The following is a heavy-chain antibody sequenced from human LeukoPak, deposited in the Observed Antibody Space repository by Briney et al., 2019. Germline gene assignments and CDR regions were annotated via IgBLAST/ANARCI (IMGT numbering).Heavy chain of an antibody. J-gene: IGHJ6*03. V-gene: IGHV1-18*01. D-gene: IGHD2/OR15-2a*01. CDR2: ITTYNGNT. Sequence: ASVKVSCKSSGYTFTSYGISWVRQAPGQGLEWMGWITTYNGNTNYAQKLQGRVTMTTDTSTSTAYMELRSLRFDDTAVYYCARVELDYYYYMDVWGKGTTVTVSS. CDR3: ARVELDYYYYMDV. CDR1: GYTFTSYG.